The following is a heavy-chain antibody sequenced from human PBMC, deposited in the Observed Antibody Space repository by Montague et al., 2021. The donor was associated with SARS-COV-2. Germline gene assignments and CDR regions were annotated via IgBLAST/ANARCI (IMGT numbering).Heavy chain of an antibody. J-gene: IGHJ3*02. V-gene: IGHV4-31*03. D-gene: IGHD3-22*01. Sequence: TLSLTCTVSGGSISGDGYYWSWIRQHRGKGREGVGYINESGSTYYNPSLKSRVTIAVDTSKNQFSLKLSSVTAADKALYYCASARITMIVVVDAFAIWGRETMAPVSS. CDR1: GGSISGDGYY. CDR3: ASARITMIVVVDAFAI. CDR2: INESGST.